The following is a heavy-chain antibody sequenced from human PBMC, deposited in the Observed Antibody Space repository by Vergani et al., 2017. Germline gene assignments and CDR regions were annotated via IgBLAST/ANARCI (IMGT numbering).Heavy chain of an antibody. V-gene: IGHV3-30*02. CDR3: AKKGGSLYYYGVDV. J-gene: IGHJ6*02. CDR2: IRYDGSNP. CDR1: GYTFGHFD. D-gene: IGHD1-26*01. Sequence: QEHLLQSGGGVVQPGGSLRLSCIGSGYTFGHFDMHWVRQAPGKGLAWVAFIRYDGSNPQYIDSVKGRFTISRDNSKDTLFLQMNGLRPEDTGTYFCAKKGGSLYYYGVDVWGQGTTITVSS.